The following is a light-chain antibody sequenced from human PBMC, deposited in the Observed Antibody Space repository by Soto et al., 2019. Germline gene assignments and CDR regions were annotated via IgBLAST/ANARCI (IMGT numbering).Light chain of an antibody. Sequence: QSARTQPASVCGSPGQSIAISCTGTSSDVGSYNYVSWYQQHPDKAPRLIMYDVSNRPSGVSDRFSGSKSGNTASLTISGLQAEDEADYYWTSYTGSSTAYVCGVGTKVTDL. CDR3: TSYTGSSTAYV. CDR2: DVS. CDR1: SSDVGSYNY. J-gene: IGLJ1*01. V-gene: IGLV2-14*03.